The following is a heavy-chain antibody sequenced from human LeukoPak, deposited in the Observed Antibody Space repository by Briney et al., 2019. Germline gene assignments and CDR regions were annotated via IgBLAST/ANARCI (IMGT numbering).Heavy chain of an antibody. J-gene: IGHJ5*02. D-gene: IGHD1-26*01. CDR1: GGSISSYY. Sequence: SETLSLTCTVSGGSISSYYWSWIRQPPGKGLEWIGYIYYSESTNYNPSLKSRVTISVDKSKNQFSLKLSSVTAADTAVYYCARVSGSYQGWWFDPWGQGTLVTVSS. CDR2: IYYSEST. CDR3: ARVSGSYQGWWFDP. V-gene: IGHV4-59*12.